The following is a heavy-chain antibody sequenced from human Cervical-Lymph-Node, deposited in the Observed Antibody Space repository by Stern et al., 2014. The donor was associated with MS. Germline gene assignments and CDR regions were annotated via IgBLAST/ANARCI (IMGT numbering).Heavy chain of an antibody. CDR3: AKPVLTAISFDS. J-gene: IGHJ4*01. V-gene: IGHV3-30*18. CDR2: ISYDGIVQ. D-gene: IGHD2-21*02. CDR1: GFRFPNYG. Sequence: VQLVESGGGVVQPGRSLRLSCAGSGFRFPNYGMHWVRQAPGKGLEWVAFISYDGIVQYYADSVRGRFIVSRDNSKNTLSLQMNSLRGEDTAVYYCAKPVLTAISFDSWGHGTLVTVSS.